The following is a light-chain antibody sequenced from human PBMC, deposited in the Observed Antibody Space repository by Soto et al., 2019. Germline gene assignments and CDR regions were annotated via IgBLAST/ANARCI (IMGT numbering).Light chain of an antibody. V-gene: IGLV1-40*01. CDR3: CSYAGSYSYV. CDR2: ANK. J-gene: IGLJ1*01. CDR1: SSNIGAGYD. Sequence: QSVLTQPPSVSGAPGQRVTISCTGSSSNIGAGYDVHWYRQLPGTAPKLLIYANKNRPAGVPDRFSASKSGTSASLAITGLQAEDEADYYCCSYAGSYSYVFGTGTKVTVL.